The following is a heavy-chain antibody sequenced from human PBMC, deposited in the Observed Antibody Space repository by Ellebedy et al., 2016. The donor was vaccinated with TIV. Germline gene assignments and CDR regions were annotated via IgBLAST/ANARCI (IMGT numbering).Heavy chain of an antibody. Sequence: AASVKVSCKASGYTFTGYYMHWVRQAPGQGLEWMGWINPNSGGTNYAQKFQGWVTMTRDTSISTAYMELSRLRSDDTAVYYCARVRGRVGWTGFGEVYFDYWGQGTLVTVSS. J-gene: IGHJ4*02. CDR2: INPNSGGT. V-gene: IGHV1-2*04. CDR1: GYTFTGYY. D-gene: IGHD3-10*01. CDR3: ARVRGRVGWTGFGEVYFDY.